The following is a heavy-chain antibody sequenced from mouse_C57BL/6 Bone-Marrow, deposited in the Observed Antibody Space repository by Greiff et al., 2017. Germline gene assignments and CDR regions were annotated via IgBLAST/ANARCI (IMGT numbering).Heavy chain of an antibody. V-gene: IGHV7-1*01. CDR3: ARDAGELGVDY. D-gene: IGHD4-1*01. J-gene: IGHJ2*01. Sequence: EVKLMESGGGLVQSGRSLRLSCATSGYTFSDFYMEWVRQAPGKGLEWIAASRTKANDYTYDYNSSVKGRFIVSRDTSQSILSLQLIALRADDTASYYCARDAGELGVDYWGQSTALKGS. CDR2: SRTKANDYTY. CDR1: GYTFSDFY.